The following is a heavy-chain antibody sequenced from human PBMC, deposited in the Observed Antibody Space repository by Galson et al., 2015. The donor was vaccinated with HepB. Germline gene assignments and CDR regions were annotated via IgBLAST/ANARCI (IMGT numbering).Heavy chain of an antibody. V-gene: IGHV1-69*13. CDR1: GGTFSSYA. CDR3: AREPLYYGSGRASYYYYGMDV. Sequence: SVKVSCKASGGTFSSYAISWVRQAPGQGLEWMGGIIPIFGTANYAQKFQGRVTITADESTSTAYMELSSLRSEDTAVYYCAREPLYYGSGRASYYYYGMDVWGQVTTVTVSS. J-gene: IGHJ6*02. CDR2: IIPIFGTA. D-gene: IGHD3-10*01.